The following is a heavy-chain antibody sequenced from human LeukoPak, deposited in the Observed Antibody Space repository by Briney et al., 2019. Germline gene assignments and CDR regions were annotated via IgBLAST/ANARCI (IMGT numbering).Heavy chain of an antibody. Sequence: HPGGSLRLSCAASGFTFSSYAMPWVRQAPGKGLEWVAVISYDGSNKYYADSVKGRFTISRDNSKNTLYLQMNSLRAEDTAVYYCARQDWEYSSGWYYFDYWGQGTLVTVSS. CDR2: ISYDGSNK. D-gene: IGHD6-19*01. J-gene: IGHJ4*02. CDR1: GFTFSSYA. V-gene: IGHV3-30-3*01. CDR3: ARQDWEYSSGWYYFDY.